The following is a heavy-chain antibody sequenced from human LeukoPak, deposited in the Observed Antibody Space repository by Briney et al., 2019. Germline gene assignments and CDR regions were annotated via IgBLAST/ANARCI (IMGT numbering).Heavy chain of an antibody. CDR2: IKQDGSEK. Sequence: PGGSLRLSCAASGFTFSSYWMSWVRQAPGKGLGWVANIKQDGSEKYYVDSVKGRFTISRDNAKNSLYLQMNSLRAEDTAVYYCARVYYYDSSGYSYYFDYWGQGTLVTVSS. J-gene: IGHJ4*02. CDR1: GFTFSSYW. V-gene: IGHV3-7*04. CDR3: ARVYYYDSSGYSYYFDY. D-gene: IGHD3-22*01.